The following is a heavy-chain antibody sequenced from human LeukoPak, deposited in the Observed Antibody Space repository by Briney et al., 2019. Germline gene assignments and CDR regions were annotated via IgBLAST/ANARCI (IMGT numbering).Heavy chain of an antibody. Sequence: ASVKVSCKLSGNTLRELPIQWVRQAGGKGLEWMAGFDPENAEIIYAQKFQGRVTMTEDTSTNTAYMELTSLTSDDTALYYCATRGSDFWSGFDFWGQGTQVTVSS. CDR1: GNTLRELP. CDR3: ATRGSDFWSGFDF. CDR2: FDPENAEI. D-gene: IGHD3-3*01. J-gene: IGHJ4*02. V-gene: IGHV1-24*01.